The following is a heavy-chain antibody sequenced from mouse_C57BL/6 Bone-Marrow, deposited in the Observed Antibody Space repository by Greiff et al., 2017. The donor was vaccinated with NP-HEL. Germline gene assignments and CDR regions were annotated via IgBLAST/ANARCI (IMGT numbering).Heavy chain of an antibody. D-gene: IGHD4-1*01. V-gene: IGHV1-26*01. CDR3: DRGGDVWDGMDY. Sequence: EVQLQQSGPELVKPGASVKISCKASGYTFTDYYMNWVKQSPGKSLEWIGVINPYNGGTSYNQKFKGKATLTVDTSSSTAYMELRSLTSEDSAVFYCDRGGDVWDGMDYWGQGTLVTVSA. CDR1: GYTFTDYY. J-gene: IGHJ4*01. CDR2: INPYNGGT.